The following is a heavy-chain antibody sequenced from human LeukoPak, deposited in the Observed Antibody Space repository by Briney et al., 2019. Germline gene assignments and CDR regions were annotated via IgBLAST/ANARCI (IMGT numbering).Heavy chain of an antibody. J-gene: IGHJ6*02. CDR2: ISSSGSTI. CDR3: AREVPPITIFGVGYYGMDV. CDR1: GFTFSDCY. V-gene: IGHV3-11*01. Sequence: GGSLRLSCAASGFTFSDCYMSWIRQAPGKGLEWVSYISSSGSTIYYADSVKGRFTISRDNAKNSLYLQMNSLRAEDTAVYYCAREVPPITIFGVGYYGMDVWGQGTTVTVSS. D-gene: IGHD3-3*01.